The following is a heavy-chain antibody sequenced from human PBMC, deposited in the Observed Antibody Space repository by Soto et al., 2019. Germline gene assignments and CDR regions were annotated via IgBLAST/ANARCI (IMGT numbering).Heavy chain of an antibody. J-gene: IGHJ6*02. Sequence: LSCAASGFTFSSYSMNWVRQAPGKGLEWVSSISSSSSYIYYADPVKGRFTISRDNAKNSLYLQMNSLRAEDTAVYYCARNTYYYDSSGYFYYYYGMDVWGQGTTVTSP. V-gene: IGHV3-21*01. CDR1: GFTFSSYS. CDR2: ISSSSSYI. CDR3: ARNTYYYDSSGYFYYYYGMDV. D-gene: IGHD3-22*01.